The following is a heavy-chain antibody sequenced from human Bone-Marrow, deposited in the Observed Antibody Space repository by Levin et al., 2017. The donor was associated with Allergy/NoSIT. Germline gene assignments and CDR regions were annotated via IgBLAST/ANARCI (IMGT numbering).Heavy chain of an antibody. CDR1: GGSFSGYY. D-gene: IGHD6-13*01. V-gene: IGHV4-34*01. CDR2: INHSGST. CDR3: ARVGSQAPPAGTNYYYMDV. J-gene: IGHJ6*03. Sequence: SETLSLTCAVYGGSFSGYYWSWIRQPPGKGLEWIGEINHSGSTNYNPSLKSRVTISVDTSKNQFSLKLSSVTAADTAVYYCARVGSQAPPAGTNYYYMDVWGKGTTVTVSS.